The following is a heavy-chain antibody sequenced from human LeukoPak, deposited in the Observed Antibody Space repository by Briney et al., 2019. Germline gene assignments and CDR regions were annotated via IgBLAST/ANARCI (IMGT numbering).Heavy chain of an antibody. V-gene: IGHV1-69*04. CDR3: ARDSGYGSIAAAPFQH. Sequence: GASVKVSCKASGYTFTGYYMHWVRQAPGQGLEWMGRIIPILGIANYAQKFQGRVTITADKSTSTAYMELSSLRSEDTAVYYCARDSGYGSIAAAPFQHWGQGTLVTVSS. CDR1: GYTFTGYY. CDR2: IIPILGIA. D-gene: IGHD6-13*01. J-gene: IGHJ1*01.